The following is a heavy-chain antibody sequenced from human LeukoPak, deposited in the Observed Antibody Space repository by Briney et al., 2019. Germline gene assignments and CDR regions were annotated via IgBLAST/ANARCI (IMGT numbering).Heavy chain of an antibody. Sequence: PGGSLRLSCAASGFIFSSYDFNWVRQAPGKGLEWVSYISSRSRTIYYADSVKGRFTISRDNAKNSLYLQMNSLRAEDTAVYYCARDLKYYYDSSGYYCDYWGQGTLVTVSS. D-gene: IGHD3-22*01. J-gene: IGHJ4*02. V-gene: IGHV3-48*04. CDR1: GFIFSSYD. CDR2: ISSRSRTI. CDR3: ARDLKYYYDSSGYYCDY.